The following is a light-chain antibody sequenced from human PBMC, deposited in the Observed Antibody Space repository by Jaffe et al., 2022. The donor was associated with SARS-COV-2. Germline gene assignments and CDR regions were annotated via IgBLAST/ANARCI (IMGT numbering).Light chain of an antibody. Sequence: QSVLTQPPSASGTPGQRVTISCSGSYSNIGGNSVSWFLKVPGTAPKVLIYRDNQRPSGVPDRFSGSKSGTSASLAISGLQSEDESDYYCAAWDGSLNVVLFGGGTKLTVL. J-gene: IGLJ2*01. CDR2: RDN. CDR1: YSNIGGNS. CDR3: AAWDGSLNVVL. V-gene: IGLV1-44*01.